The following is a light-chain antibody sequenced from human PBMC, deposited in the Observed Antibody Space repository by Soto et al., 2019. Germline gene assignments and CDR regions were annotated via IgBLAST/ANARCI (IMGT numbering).Light chain of an antibody. CDR3: HKYDSAPLT. Sequence: DIQMTQSPSSLSASVGDRVTITCRASQGISSYLAWYQQEPGKVPKLLIYAASTLQSGVPSRFSGSGSGTDFTLTISSLQPEDVATYYCHKYDSAPLTFGGGTNVEIK. J-gene: IGKJ4*01. V-gene: IGKV1-27*01. CDR1: QGISSY. CDR2: AAS.